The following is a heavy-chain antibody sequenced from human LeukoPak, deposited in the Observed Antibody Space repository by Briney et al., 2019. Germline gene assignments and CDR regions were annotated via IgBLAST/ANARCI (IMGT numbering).Heavy chain of an antibody. CDR2: IVPIFGTA. CDR1: GGTFSSYA. V-gene: IGHV1-69*01. D-gene: IGHD6-19*01. CDR3: ARVGSSGRLFDY. J-gene: IGHJ4*02. Sequence: SVTVSCKASGGTFSSYAISWVRQAPGQGLEWMGGIVPIFGTANYAQKFQGRVTITADESTSTAYMELSSLRSEDTAVYYCARVGSSGRLFDYWGQGTLVTVSS.